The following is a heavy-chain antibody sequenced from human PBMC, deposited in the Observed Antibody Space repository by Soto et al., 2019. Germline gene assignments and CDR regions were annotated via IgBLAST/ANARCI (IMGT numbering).Heavy chain of an antibody. J-gene: IGHJ3*02. CDR1: GFTFSSYG. CDR3: ARSWQEDAFDI. Sequence: QVQLVESGGGVVQPGRSLRLSCAASGFTFSSYGMHWVRQAPGKGLEWVAVISYDGSNKYYADSVKGRFTISRDNSKNTLYLQMNSLRAEDTAVYYCARSWQEDAFDIWGQGTMVTVSS. V-gene: IGHV3-30*03. D-gene: IGHD5-12*01. CDR2: ISYDGSNK.